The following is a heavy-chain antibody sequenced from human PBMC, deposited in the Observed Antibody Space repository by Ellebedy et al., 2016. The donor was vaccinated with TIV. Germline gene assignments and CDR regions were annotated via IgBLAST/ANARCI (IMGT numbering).Heavy chain of an antibody. CDR3: ARFVDYYGSGSYYGQSGDFDY. CDR1: GYTFTGYY. Sequence: AASVKVSCKASGYTFTGYYMHWVRQAPGQGLEWMGWINPNRGGTNYAQKLQGRVTMTRDTSISTDYMELSRLRSDDTAVYYCARFVDYYGSGSYYGQSGDFDYWGQGTLVTVSS. CDR2: INPNRGGT. D-gene: IGHD3-10*01. V-gene: IGHV1-2*02. J-gene: IGHJ4*02.